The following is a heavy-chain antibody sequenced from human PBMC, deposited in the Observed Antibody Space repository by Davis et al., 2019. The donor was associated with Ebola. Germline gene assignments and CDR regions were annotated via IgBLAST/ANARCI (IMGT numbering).Heavy chain of an antibody. J-gene: IGHJ4*02. D-gene: IGHD1-26*01. CDR2: INPSGGST. V-gene: IGHV1-46*01. Sequence: ASVKVSCKASGYTFTSYYMHWVRQAPGQGLEWMGIINPSGGSTSYAQKFQGRATMTRDTSTSTVYMELSSLRSDDTAVYYCARDLGSGSYDYWGQGTLVTVSS. CDR3: ARDLGSGSYDY. CDR1: GYTFTSYY.